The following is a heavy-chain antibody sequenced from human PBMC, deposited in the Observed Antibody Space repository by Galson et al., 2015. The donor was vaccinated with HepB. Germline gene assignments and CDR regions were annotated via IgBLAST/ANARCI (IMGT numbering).Heavy chain of an antibody. CDR1: GFTFSSYW. CDR2: IKQDGSEK. CDR3: ARVYCSSTSCYQALDY. D-gene: IGHD2-2*01. V-gene: IGHV3-7*01. Sequence: SLRLSCAASGFTFSSYWMSWVRQAPGKGLEWVANIKQDGSEKYYVDSVKGRFTISGDNAKNSLYLQMNSLRAEDTAVYYCARVYCSSTSCYQALDYWGQGTLVTVSS. J-gene: IGHJ4*02.